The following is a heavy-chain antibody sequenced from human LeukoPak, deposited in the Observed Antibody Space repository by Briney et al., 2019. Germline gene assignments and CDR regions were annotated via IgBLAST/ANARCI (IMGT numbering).Heavy chain of an antibody. CDR3: ARADSGSYLAYYFDY. D-gene: IGHD1-26*01. V-gene: IGHV5-51*01. CDR2: IYPGDSDT. Sequence: GESLKISCKGSGYSSTSYWIGWVRQMPGKGLEWMGIIYPGDSDTRYSPSFQGQVTISADKSISTAYLQWSSLKASDTAMYYCARADSGSYLAYYFDYWGQGTLVTVSS. J-gene: IGHJ4*02. CDR1: GYSSTSYW.